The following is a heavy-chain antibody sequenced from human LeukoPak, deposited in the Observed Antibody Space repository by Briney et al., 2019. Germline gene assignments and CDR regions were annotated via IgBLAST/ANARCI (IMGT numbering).Heavy chain of an antibody. J-gene: IGHJ5*02. CDR1: GGSISSSSYY. CDR3: ARDLVGVVGAMNWFDP. D-gene: IGHD1-26*01. V-gene: IGHV4-39*07. Sequence: SETLSLTCTVSGGSISSSSYYWGWIRQPPGKGLEWIGSVSYSGSTHYKPSLKSRVTISVDTSKNQFSLKLSSVTAADTAVYYCARDLVGVVGAMNWFDPWGQGTLVTVSS. CDR2: VSYSGST.